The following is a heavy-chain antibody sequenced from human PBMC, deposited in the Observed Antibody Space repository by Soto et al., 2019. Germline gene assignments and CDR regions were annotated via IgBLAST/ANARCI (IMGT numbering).Heavy chain of an antibody. CDR1: GGSISSGGYY. CDR2: IYYSGFT. J-gene: IGHJ5*02. V-gene: IGHV4-31*03. D-gene: IGHD3-3*01. CDR3: ARGGDIAICGPGWFDP. Sequence: QVQLQESGPGLVKPSQTLSLTCTVSGGSISSGGYYWSWIRQHPGKGLEWIGYIYYSGFTYYNPSRKRRVTISVDSSNDHFSLRLSSVTAADTAVYCCARGGDIAICGPGWFDPWGQGTLVTVSS.